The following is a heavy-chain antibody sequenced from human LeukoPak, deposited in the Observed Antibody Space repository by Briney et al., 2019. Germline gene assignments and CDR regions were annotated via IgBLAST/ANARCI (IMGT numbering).Heavy chain of an antibody. V-gene: IGHV3-23*01. J-gene: IGHJ4*02. Sequence: PGGSLRLSCAASGFTFSSYAMSWVRQAPGKGLEWVSAISGSGGSTYYADSVKGRFTISRDNSENTLYLQMNSLRAEDTAVYYCAKDLAITMIVVGLFDYWGQGTLVTVSS. D-gene: IGHD3-22*01. CDR1: GFTFSSYA. CDR3: AKDLAITMIVVGLFDY. CDR2: ISGSGGST.